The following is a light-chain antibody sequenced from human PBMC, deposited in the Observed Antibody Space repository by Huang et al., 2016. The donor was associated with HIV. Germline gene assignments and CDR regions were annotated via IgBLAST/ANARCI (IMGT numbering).Light chain of an antibody. CDR3: QQYNTGPRT. J-gene: IGKJ1*01. V-gene: IGKV3-15*01. CDR1: QSVFKN. Sequence: ENLMTQSPSTLSVSPGESATLSCRASQSVFKNLAWYQQKPGQAPKRLIDGSSTRAAGIPDRFSGSGSGTDFTLTISSLQSEDFAVYYCQQYNTGPRTFGQGTKVEV. CDR2: GSS.